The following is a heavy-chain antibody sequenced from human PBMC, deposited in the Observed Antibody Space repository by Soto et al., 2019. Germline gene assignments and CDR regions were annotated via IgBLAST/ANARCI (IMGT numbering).Heavy chain of an antibody. CDR1: GYTFTSYD. V-gene: IGHV1-8*01. CDR2: MNPNSGNT. CDR3: ARGDDDSSGYYYYDAFDI. Sequence: QVQLVQSGAEVKKPGASVKVSCKASGYTFTSYDINWVRQATGQGLEWMGWMNPNSGNTGYAQKFQGRVTMTRNTSISTAYMELSSLRSEDTAVYYCARGDDDSSGYYYYDAFDICGQGTMVTVSS. J-gene: IGHJ3*02. D-gene: IGHD3-22*01.